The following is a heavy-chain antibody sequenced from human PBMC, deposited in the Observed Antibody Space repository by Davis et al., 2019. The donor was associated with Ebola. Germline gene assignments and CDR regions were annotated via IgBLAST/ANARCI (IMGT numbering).Heavy chain of an antibody. CDR3: ARDLDGSGNCGMDV. Sequence: GESLKISCAASGFTFSSYSMNWVRQAPGKGLEWVSSISSSSSYIYYADSVKGRFTISRDNAKNYLYLQMNSLRAEDTAVYYCARDLDGSGNCGMDVWGQGTTVTVSS. CDR2: ISSSSSYI. D-gene: IGHD3-10*01. V-gene: IGHV3-21*01. J-gene: IGHJ6*02. CDR1: GFTFSSYS.